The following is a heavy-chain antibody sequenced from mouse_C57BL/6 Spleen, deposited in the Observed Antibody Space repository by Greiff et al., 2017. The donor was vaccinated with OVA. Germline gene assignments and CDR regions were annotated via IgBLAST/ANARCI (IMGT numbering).Heavy chain of an antibody. J-gene: IGHJ3*01. V-gene: IGHV6-3*01. D-gene: IGHD2-4*01. CDR2: IRLKSDNYAT. CDR3: TRGYDYGAWFAY. CDR1: GFTFSNYW. Sequence: EVQRVESGGGLVQPGGSMKLSCVASGFTFSNYWMNWVRQSPEKGLEWVAQIRLKSDNYATHYAESVKGRFTISRDDSKSSVYLQMNNLRAEDTGIYYCTRGYDYGAWFAYWGQGTLVTVSA.